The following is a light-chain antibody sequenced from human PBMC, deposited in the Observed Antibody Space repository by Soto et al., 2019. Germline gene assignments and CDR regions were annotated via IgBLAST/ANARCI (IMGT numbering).Light chain of an antibody. Sequence: EIVMTQSPATLSVSPGERATLSCRASQSVSSNLAWYQQKPGQAPRLLIFGASTRATGIPARFSGSESGTEFTLTISSLQSEDFEVYYCQQYNDLPRTFGPGTKVDIK. CDR3: QQYNDLPRT. CDR1: QSVSSN. CDR2: GAS. J-gene: IGKJ3*01. V-gene: IGKV3-15*01.